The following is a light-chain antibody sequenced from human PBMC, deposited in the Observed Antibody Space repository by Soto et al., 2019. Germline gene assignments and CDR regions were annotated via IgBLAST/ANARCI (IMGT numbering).Light chain of an antibody. Sequence: EIVLTQSPGTLSLSPGERATLYCRASQSVTSDYLAWYQQKPGQAPRLLIHGASNRATGIPARFSGSGSGTDFTLTISSLEPEDFAVYYCQQRTNWTAITFGQGTRLEIK. CDR2: GAS. V-gene: IGKV3-11*01. CDR3: QQRTNWTAIT. J-gene: IGKJ5*01. CDR1: QSVTSDY.